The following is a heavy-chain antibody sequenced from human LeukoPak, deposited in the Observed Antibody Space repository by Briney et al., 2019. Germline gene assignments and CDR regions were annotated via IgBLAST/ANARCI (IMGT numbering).Heavy chain of an antibody. CDR2: INPNSGGT. Sequence: GASVKVSCKASGYTFTGYYMHWVRQAPGQGLEWMGWINPNSGGTNYAQKFQGRVTMTRDTSISTAYMELSRLRSDDTAVYYCARDQVAGSSWYYYYYYMDVWGKGTTVTVSS. CDR3: ARDQVAGSSWYYYYYYMDV. J-gene: IGHJ6*03. D-gene: IGHD6-19*01. V-gene: IGHV1-2*02. CDR1: GYTFTGYY.